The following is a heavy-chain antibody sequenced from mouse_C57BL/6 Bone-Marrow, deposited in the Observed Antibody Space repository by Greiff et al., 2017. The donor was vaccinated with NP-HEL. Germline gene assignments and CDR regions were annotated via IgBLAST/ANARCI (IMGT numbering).Heavy chain of an antibody. J-gene: IGHJ3*01. Sequence: ESGPGPLNLFQSLPPTAPVTGNSFPSGFYWNWFRHFPGNKLEWMGYISYDGSNNYNPSLKNRISITRDTSKNQFFLKLNSVTTEDTATYYCARVGNYEFAYWGQGTLVTVSA. CDR2: ISYDGSN. V-gene: IGHV3-6*01. CDR3: ARVGNYEFAY. CDR1: GNSFPSGFY. D-gene: IGHD2-1*01.